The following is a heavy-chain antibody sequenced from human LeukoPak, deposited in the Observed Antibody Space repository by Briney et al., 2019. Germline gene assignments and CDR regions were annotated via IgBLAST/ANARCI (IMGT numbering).Heavy chain of an antibody. D-gene: IGHD2-21*01. V-gene: IGHV4-59*08. CDR1: GGSISSYY. J-gene: IGHJ4*02. CDR3: ARHGGSYSFGC. Sequence: SETLSLTCTVSGGSISSYYWSWIRQPPGKGLEWIDYITYSGSTNYNPSLKSRVTMSVDTSKNQFSLRLSSVTAADTAVYYCARHGGSYSFGCWGQGILVTVSS. CDR2: ITYSGST.